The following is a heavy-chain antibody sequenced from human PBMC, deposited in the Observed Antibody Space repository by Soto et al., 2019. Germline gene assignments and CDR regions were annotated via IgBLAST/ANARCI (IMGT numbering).Heavy chain of an antibody. CDR1: GGTFSSYA. D-gene: IGHD6-13*01. V-gene: IGHV1-46*01. CDR2: INPSGGST. CDR3: ARDLTAAATSYYYYGMDV. Sequence: ASVKVSCKASGGTFSSYAISWVRQAPGQGLEWMGIINPSGGSTSYAQKFQGRVTMTRDTSTSTVYMELSSLRSEDTAVYYCARDLTAAATSYYYYGMDVWGQGTTVTVSS. J-gene: IGHJ6*02.